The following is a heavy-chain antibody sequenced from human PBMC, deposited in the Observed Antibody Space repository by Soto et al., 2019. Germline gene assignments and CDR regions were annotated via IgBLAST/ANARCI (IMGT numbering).Heavy chain of an antibody. J-gene: IGHJ4*02. CDR3: AKGVIRYSFDY. CDR2: ISDSGGST. Sequence: GGSLRLSCAASGVTFSSYSMSWVRQAPGKGLEWVSAISDSGGSTYYAASMKGGFTISSTNSNNTLYLQMNSLRADATAVYYCAKGVIRYSFDYWGQGTLVTVSS. V-gene: IGHV3-23*01. D-gene: IGHD2-21*01. CDR1: GVTFSSYS.